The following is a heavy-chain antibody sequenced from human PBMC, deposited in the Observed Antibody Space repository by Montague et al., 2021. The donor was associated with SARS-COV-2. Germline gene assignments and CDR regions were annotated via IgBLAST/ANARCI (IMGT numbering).Heavy chain of an antibody. V-gene: IGHV4-34*01. CDR2: INQGGAP. CDR1: RGSFSNYH. Sequence: SETLSLTCAVSRGSFSNYHWTWIRQSPGKGLEWIGEINQGGAPNYTPSLKSRVTISLDTSKKQTSLKLNSVTVADTAVFFCARGGPVQGSFRHFDSISSGALDIWAQGSLVIVPS. J-gene: IGHJ3*02. D-gene: IGHD3-9*01. CDR3: ARGGPVQGSFRHFDSISSGALDI.